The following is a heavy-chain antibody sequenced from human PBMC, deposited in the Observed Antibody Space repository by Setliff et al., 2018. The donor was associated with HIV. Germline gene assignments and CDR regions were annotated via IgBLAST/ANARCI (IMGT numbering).Heavy chain of an antibody. CDR1: GGSFSGYY. V-gene: IGHV4-34*01. CDR2: INHSGST. CDR3: ARVPQYYDILTGNYPYYNDGMDV. Sequence: SETLSLTCAVYGGSFSGYYWSWIRQPPGKGLEWVGEINHSGSTNYNSSLKSRLTISVDTSRNQFSLKLSSVTAADTAVYYCARVPQYYDILTGNYPYYNDGMDVWGQGTTVTVSS. D-gene: IGHD3-9*01. J-gene: IGHJ6*02.